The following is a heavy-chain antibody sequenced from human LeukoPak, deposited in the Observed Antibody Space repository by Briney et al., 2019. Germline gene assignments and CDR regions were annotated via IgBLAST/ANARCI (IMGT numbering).Heavy chain of an antibody. J-gene: IGHJ3*02. Sequence: GRSLRLSCAASGFTFSSYGMHWVRQAPGKGLEWVAVISYDGSNKYYADSVKGRFTISRDSSKNTLYLQMNSLRAEDTAVYYCAMGIIGYSDAFDIWGQGTMVTVSS. D-gene: IGHD1-20*01. CDR1: GFTFSSYG. CDR3: AMGIIGYSDAFDI. V-gene: IGHV3-30*03. CDR2: ISYDGSNK.